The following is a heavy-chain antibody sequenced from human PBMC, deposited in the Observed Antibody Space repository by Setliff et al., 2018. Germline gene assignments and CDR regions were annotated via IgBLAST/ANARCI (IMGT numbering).Heavy chain of an antibody. D-gene: IGHD3-22*01. V-gene: IGHV3-7*01. Sequence: GSLRLSCAASGFTFRSYWMSWVRQAPGKGLEWVANIKQDGSTKYYLDSVKGRFTISRDNAKRSLYLQMNGLRADDTGVYYCVRDDADNYDAFDNWGQGTLVTVSS. J-gene: IGHJ3*02. CDR3: VRDDADNYDAFDN. CDR2: IKQDGSTK. CDR1: GFTFRSYW.